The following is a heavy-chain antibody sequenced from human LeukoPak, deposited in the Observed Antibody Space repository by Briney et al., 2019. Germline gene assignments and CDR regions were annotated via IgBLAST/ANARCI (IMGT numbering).Heavy chain of an antibody. CDR3: ATNPGIAVAGEGY. J-gene: IGHJ4*02. Sequence: AGGSLRLSCAASGFTFSSYSMNWVRQAPGKGLEWVSSISSSSSYIYYADSVKGRFTISRGNAKNSLYLQMNSLRAEDTAVYYCATNPGIAVAGEGYWGQGTLVTVSS. D-gene: IGHD6-19*01. CDR2: ISSSSSYI. CDR1: GFTFSSYS. V-gene: IGHV3-21*01.